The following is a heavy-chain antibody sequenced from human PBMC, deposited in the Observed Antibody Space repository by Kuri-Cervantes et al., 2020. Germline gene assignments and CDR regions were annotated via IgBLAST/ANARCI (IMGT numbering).Heavy chain of an antibody. D-gene: IGHD4-17*01. CDR3: AREEPMGNGDYVPYWYFDL. V-gene: IGHV1-8*02. CDR2: MNPNSGNT. J-gene: IGHJ2*01. Sequence: ASVKVSCKASGYTFTNYDINWVRQAPGQGLEWVGWMNPNSGNTGYAQKFQGRVTMARNTPISTAYMELSSLRSEDTAVYYCAREEPMGNGDYVPYWYFDLWGRGTLVTVSS. CDR1: GYTFTNYD.